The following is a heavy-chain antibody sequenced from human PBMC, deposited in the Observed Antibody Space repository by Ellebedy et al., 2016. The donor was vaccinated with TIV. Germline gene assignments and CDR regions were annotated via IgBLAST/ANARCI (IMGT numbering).Heavy chain of an antibody. V-gene: IGHV3-30*18. CDR3: AKPENNYYDSSGYYAY. J-gene: IGHJ4*02. Sequence: GESLKISXAASGFTFSSYGMHWVRQAPGKGLEWVAVISYDGSNKYYADSVKGRFTISRDNSKNTLYLQMNSLRAEDTAVYYCAKPENNYYDSSGYYAYWGQGTLVTVSS. CDR1: GFTFSSYG. CDR2: ISYDGSNK. D-gene: IGHD3-22*01.